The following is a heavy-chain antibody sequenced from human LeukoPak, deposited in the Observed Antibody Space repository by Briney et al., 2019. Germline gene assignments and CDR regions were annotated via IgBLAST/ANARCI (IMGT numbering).Heavy chain of an antibody. CDR3: ARDSTVAGGRIEATV. CDR1: GYTFTSYG. Sequence: GASVKVSCKASGYTFTSYGISWVRQAPGQGLEWMGWISAYNGSTSYAQKLQGRVTMTTDTSTSTAYMELRSLRSDDTAVYYCARDSTVAGGRIEATVWDQGTLVTVSS. CDR2: ISAYNGST. V-gene: IGHV1-18*01. J-gene: IGHJ1*01. D-gene: IGHD5-12*01.